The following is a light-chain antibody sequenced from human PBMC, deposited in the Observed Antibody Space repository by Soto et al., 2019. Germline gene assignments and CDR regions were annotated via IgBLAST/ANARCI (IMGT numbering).Light chain of an antibody. J-gene: IGLJ1*01. V-gene: IGLV1-44*01. CDR3: SAWYDSLNGYV. Sequence: QSVLTQPPSASVTPGQRVTISCSGSSSNIGSNTVNWYQQLPGTAPKLLIYSNNQRPSGVPDRFSGSKSGTSASLAISGLQSEDEADYYCSAWYDSLNGYVFGTGTKLTVL. CDR2: SNN. CDR1: SSNIGSNT.